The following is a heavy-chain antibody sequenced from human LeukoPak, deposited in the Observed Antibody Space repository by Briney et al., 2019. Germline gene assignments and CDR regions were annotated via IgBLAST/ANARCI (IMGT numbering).Heavy chain of an antibody. CDR3: AKDQSSCADY. D-gene: IGHD2-2*01. Sequence: GGSLRLSCVASGFTFSSYGMTWVRQAPGKGLEWVSYISSSSSTIYYADSVKGRFTISRDNSKNTLYLQMNSLRAEDTAVYYCAKDQSSCADYWGQGTLVTVSS. J-gene: IGHJ4*02. V-gene: IGHV3-48*01. CDR2: ISSSSSTI. CDR1: GFTFSSYG.